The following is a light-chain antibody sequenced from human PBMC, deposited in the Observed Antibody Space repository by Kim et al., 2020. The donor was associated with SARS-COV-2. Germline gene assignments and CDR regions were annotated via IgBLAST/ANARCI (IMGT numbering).Light chain of an antibody. CDR3: QQYAGSPLT. V-gene: IGKV3-20*01. CDR2: DAS. J-gene: IGKJ4*01. CDR1: QSVSSTY. Sequence: SPGERATLSCRASQSVSSTYLAWYQQKPGQAPRLLIYDASSRATGIPDRFSGSGSGTDFTLTISRLEPEDFAVYYCQQYAGSPLTFGGGTKVEIK.